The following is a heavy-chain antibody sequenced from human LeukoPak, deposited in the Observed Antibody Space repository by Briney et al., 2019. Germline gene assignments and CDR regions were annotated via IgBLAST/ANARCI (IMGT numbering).Heavy chain of an antibody. CDR2: MSGSGGST. J-gene: IGHJ6*02. CDR1: GFTFSSYA. Sequence: GGSLKLSCSASGFTFSSYALSWVRQAPGKGPEWVSAMSGSGGSTYYADSAKGRFPISRDNSKNTLYLQMNRLRAEDTAVYYCAKVGYGSGVGYYYGMDVWGQGTTVTVSS. V-gene: IGHV3-23*01. CDR3: AKVGYGSGVGYYYGMDV. D-gene: IGHD3-10*01.